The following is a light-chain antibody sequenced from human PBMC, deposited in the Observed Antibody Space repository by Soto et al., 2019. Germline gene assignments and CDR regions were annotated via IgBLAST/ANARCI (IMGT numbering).Light chain of an antibody. CDR3: QQYNNWPQLT. CDR1: QSVNTN. J-gene: IGKJ4*01. CDR2: DAS. Sequence: IVMTQSPATLSVSPWERDKLSCRASQSVNTNLAWYQQKPGQAPRLLISDASTRATGIPARFSGSGSGTEFTLTISSLQSEDFAVYYCQQYNNWPQLTFGGGTKVDIK. V-gene: IGKV3-15*01.